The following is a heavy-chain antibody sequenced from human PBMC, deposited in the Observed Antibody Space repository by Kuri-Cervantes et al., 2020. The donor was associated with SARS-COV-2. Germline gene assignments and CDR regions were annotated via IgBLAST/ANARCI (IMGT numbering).Heavy chain of an antibody. CDR1: GYSISSGYY. J-gene: IGHJ6*03. Sequence: ESLKISCTVSGYSISSGYYWGWIRQPPGKGLEWIGSIYHSGSTYYNPSLKSRVTISVDTSKNQFSLKLSSVTAAGTAVYYCARHSPRSSYYYYYMDVWGKGTTVTVSS. CDR3: ARHSPRSSYYYYYMDV. CDR2: IYHSGST. V-gene: IGHV4-38-2*02.